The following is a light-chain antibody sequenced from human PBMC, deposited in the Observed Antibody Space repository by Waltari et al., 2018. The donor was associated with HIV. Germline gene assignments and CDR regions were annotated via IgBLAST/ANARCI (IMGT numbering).Light chain of an antibody. CDR1: QSVFYSSSNSDF. Sequence: DIVMTQSPASLAVSLGEGATITRKHSQSVFYSSSNSDFLACYQKTPGQPPKLLISGASTREAGAPDRSSGSWSATDFTLTISRLQAEDVAVYYCQQYYKPPYTFGQGTKLEIK. CDR2: GAS. J-gene: IGKJ2*01. V-gene: IGKV4-1*01. CDR3: QQYYKPPYT.